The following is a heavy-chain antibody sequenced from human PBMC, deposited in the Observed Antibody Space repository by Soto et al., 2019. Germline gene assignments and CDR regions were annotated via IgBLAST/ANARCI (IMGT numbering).Heavy chain of an antibody. D-gene: IGHD5-18*01. J-gene: IGHJ4*02. CDR1: GGSINSGGYC. CDR2: ISYGGST. CDR3: SRGILV. V-gene: IGHV4-31*03. Sequence: QVQLQESGPGLVKPSQTLSLTCTVSGGSINSGGYCWSWIRQHPGKGLDWIGCISYGGSTSYNPSLESRVTLSVATSKNQFSLKLTSVTAADTAVYYCSRGILVWGQGALITVSS.